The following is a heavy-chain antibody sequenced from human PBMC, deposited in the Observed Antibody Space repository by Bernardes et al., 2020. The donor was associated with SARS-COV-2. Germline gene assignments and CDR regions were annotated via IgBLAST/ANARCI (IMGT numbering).Heavy chain of an antibody. Sequence: SETLSRTCTVSGGSIRSYYWSWIRQPPGPGLEWIGYIYYSGSTNYNPSLKSRVTISVDTSKNQFSLKLSSVTAADTAVYYCARQDIGAIFGVVITPAGMDVWGQGTTVTVSS. D-gene: IGHD3-3*01. CDR2: IYYSGST. V-gene: IGHV4-59*08. J-gene: IGHJ6*02. CDR1: GGSIRSYY. CDR3: ARQDIGAIFGVVITPAGMDV.